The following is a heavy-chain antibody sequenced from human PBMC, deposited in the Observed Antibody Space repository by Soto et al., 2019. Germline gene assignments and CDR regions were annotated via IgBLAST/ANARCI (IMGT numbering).Heavy chain of an antibody. Sequence: SETLSLTCTVSGGSISSGGYYWRWISQHPGKGLEWIGYIYYSGSTYYNPSLKSRVTISVDTSKNQFSLKLSSVTAADTAVYYCARGGVVPAAIGYYYYGMDVWGQGTTVTVSS. CDR2: IYYSGST. CDR1: GGSISSGGYY. V-gene: IGHV4-31*03. CDR3: ARGGVVPAAIGYYYYGMDV. J-gene: IGHJ6*02. D-gene: IGHD2-2*01.